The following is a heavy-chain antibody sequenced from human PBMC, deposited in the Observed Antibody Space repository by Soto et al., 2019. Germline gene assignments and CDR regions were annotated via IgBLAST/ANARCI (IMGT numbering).Heavy chain of an antibody. CDR3: ARDRTGTLDYSNLHYYYYMDV. V-gene: IGHV4-59*01. CDR1: GGSISSYY. Sequence: PSDTLSLTCTASGGSISSYYWSWIRQPPGKGLEWIGYIYYSGSTNYNPSLKSRVTISVDTSKNQFSLKLSSVTAADTAVYYCARDRTGTLDYSNLHYYYYMDVWGKGTTVTVSS. J-gene: IGHJ6*03. CDR2: IYYSGST. D-gene: IGHD4-4*01.